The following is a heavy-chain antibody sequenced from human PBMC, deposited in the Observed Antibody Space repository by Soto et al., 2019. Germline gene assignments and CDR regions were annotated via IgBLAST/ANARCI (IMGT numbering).Heavy chain of an antibody. CDR3: ARRGSGGSSGWFDP. CDR2: IYYSGST. Sequence: QVQLQESGPGLVKPSQTLSLTCTVSGGSISSGDYYWSWIRQPPGKGLEWIGYIYYSGSTYYNPSRKSRGTISVDTAKNQFSLKLSSVTAADTAVYYCARRGSGGSSGWFDPWGQGTLVTVSS. J-gene: IGHJ5*02. D-gene: IGHD2-15*01. CDR1: GGSISSGDYY. V-gene: IGHV4-30-4*01.